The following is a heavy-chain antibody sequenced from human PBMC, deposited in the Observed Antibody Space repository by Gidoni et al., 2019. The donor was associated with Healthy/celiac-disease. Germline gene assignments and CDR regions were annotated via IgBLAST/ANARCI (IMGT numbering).Heavy chain of an antibody. CDR1: GGSISSRSYY. V-gene: IGHV4-39*01. CDR2: IYYSGST. Sequence: QLQLQESCPGLVKPSETLSLTCTVSGGSISSRSYYWGWIRQPPGKGLEWIGSIYYSGSTYYNPALKSRVTISVDTSKNQFSLKLSSVTAADTAVYYCAGEDGNPGVYNWFDPWGQGTLVTVSS. J-gene: IGHJ5*02. D-gene: IGHD2-15*01. CDR3: AGEDGNPGVYNWFDP.